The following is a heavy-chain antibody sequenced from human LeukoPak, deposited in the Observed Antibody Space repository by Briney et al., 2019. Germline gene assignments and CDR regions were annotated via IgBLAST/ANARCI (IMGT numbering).Heavy chain of an antibody. CDR1: GFTFSSYS. CDR3: ARGPPRKLPTYYFDY. CDR2: ISSSSSYI. V-gene: IGHV3-21*01. Sequence: GGSLRLSCAASGFTFSSYSMNWVRQAPGKGLEWVSSISSSSSYIYYADSVKGRFTISRDNAKNSLYLQMNSLRAEDTAVYYCARGPPRKLPTYYFDYWGQGTLVTVSS. J-gene: IGHJ4*02. D-gene: IGHD5-24*01.